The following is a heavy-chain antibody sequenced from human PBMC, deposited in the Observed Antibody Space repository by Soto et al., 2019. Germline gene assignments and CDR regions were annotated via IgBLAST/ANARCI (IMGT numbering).Heavy chain of an antibody. CDR2: ISAYNGDT. D-gene: IGHD2-8*02. CDR3: ARDGTGGVLGLNKYYYVDV. V-gene: IGHV1-18*01. Sequence: QVRLVQSGAEVKKPGASVKVSCKASGYTFITHGISWVRQAPGQGLEWMGRISAYNGDTKYAQKFQGRVTLTTAKSTTTAYMEMRSLRSDDTAVYYCARDGTGGVLGLNKYYYVDVWGEGPTVTVSS. J-gene: IGHJ6*03. CDR1: GYTFITHG.